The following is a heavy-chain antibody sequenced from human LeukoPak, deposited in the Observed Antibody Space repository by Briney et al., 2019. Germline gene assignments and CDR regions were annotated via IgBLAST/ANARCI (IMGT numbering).Heavy chain of an antibody. CDR3: AINDNSRRYFQY. CDR1: GYTFTSYD. Sequence: GASVKVSCKASGYTFTSYDINWVRQATGQGLEWMGWMNPNSGNTGYAQKFQGRVTTTRNTSISTAYMELSSLRSEDTAVYYCAINDNSRRYFQYWGQGTLVTVSS. J-gene: IGHJ1*01. D-gene: IGHD1-26*01. V-gene: IGHV1-8*01. CDR2: MNPNSGNT.